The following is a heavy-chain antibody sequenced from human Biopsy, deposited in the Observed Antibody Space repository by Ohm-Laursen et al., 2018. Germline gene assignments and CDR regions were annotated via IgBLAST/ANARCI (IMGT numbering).Heavy chain of an antibody. Sequence: SDTLSFTCTVSGGSVSSNTNYWAWTRQPPGKGLEWIGSIFYSGIIYYNPSLKSRVSISVDTSKNQFSLNLNSVTAADTAVYYCARHPTGFWFDPWGQGTLVIVSS. J-gene: IGHJ5*02. V-gene: IGHV4-39*01. CDR2: IFYSGII. CDR1: GGSVSSNTNY. CDR3: ARHPTGFWFDP.